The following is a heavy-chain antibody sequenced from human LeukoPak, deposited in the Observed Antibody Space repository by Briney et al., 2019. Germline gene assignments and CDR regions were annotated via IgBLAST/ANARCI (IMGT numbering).Heavy chain of an antibody. CDR3: ARGTVYDF. D-gene: IGHD2-8*01. V-gene: IGHV4-39*01. CDR1: GGSINTNSYS. J-gene: IGHJ4*02. CDR2: IYYSGTT. Sequence: NPSETLSLTCTVSGGSINTNSYSWGWIRQAPGKGLEWIGSIYYSGTTYYNPSLRSRVTISVDTSKNQFSLKLSSVTAADTAVYYCARGTVYDFWDQGTLVIVSS.